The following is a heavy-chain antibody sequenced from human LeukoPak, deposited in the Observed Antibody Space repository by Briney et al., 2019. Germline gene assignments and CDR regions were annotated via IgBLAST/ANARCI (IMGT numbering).Heavy chain of an antibody. Sequence: GGSLRLSCAASGFTFSSYWMSWVRQAPGKGLERVANIKQDGSEKYYVDSVKGRFAISRDNAKNSLYLQMNSLRAEDTAVYYCARDLAQLRWGYLDYWAQGTLVTVSS. D-gene: IGHD5-12*01. V-gene: IGHV3-7*01. CDR3: ARDLAQLRWGYLDY. CDR2: IKQDGSEK. CDR1: GFTFSSYW. J-gene: IGHJ4*02.